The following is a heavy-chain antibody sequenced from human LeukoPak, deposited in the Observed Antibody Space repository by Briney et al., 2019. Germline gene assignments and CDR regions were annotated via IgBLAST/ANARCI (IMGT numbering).Heavy chain of an antibody. CDR2: IYPRDSDT. D-gene: IGHD6-13*01. V-gene: IGHV5-51*01. CDR3: ARTQDRIAARS. Sequence: GESLKISWNGSGYSFTSYWIGWVRQMPGKGLEWMGVIYPRDSDTRYSPSFQGQVNISADKSINTAYLQWSSLNASDTAIYYYARTQDRIAARSWGQGTLVTVSS. J-gene: IGHJ4*02. CDR1: GYSFTSYW.